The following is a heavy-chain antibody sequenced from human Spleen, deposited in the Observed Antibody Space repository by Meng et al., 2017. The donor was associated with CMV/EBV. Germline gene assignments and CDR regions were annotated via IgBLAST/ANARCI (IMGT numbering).Heavy chain of an antibody. CDR2: IKQDGSER. J-gene: IGHJ3*02. CDR1: GFSFTSYW. CDR3: AKESCSTGCYHAFDI. V-gene: IGHV3-7*01. Sequence: GGSLRLSCAVSGFSFTSYWMSWVRQAPGTGLEWVANIKQDGSERYYVDSVKGRFAIPRDISKNTLYLQMNSLRAEDTAVYYCAKESCSTGCYHAFDIWGQGTMVTVSS. D-gene: IGHD2-2*01.